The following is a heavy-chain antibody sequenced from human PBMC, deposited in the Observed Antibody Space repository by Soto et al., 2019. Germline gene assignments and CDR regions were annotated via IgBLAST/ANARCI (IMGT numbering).Heavy chain of an antibody. CDR3: VSTRSY. CDR2: IFGGGST. V-gene: IGHV3-53*01. Sequence: GGSLRLSCAASGFAVNSNYMSWVRQAPGKGLEWVSVIFGGGSTYYSDSVKGRFTIHRDNSKNTLYLQMNSLRTEETAVYYCVSTRSYWGQGTLGTVSS. J-gene: IGHJ4*02. CDR1: GFAVNSNY.